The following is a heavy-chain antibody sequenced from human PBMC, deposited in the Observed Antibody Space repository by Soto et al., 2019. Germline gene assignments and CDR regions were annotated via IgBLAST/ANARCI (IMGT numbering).Heavy chain of an antibody. Sequence: QVQLVQSGAEVKKPGASVKVSCKASGYTFTSYGISWVRQAPGQGLEWMGWISAYNGNTNYAQKLQGRVTMTTDTYTSPAYMELRSLRSDDTAVYYCAREYEFWSGQGNYYYYMDVWGKGTTVTVS. CDR3: AREYEFWSGQGNYYYYMDV. D-gene: IGHD3-3*01. J-gene: IGHJ6*03. CDR1: GYTFTSYG. CDR2: ISAYNGNT. V-gene: IGHV1-18*01.